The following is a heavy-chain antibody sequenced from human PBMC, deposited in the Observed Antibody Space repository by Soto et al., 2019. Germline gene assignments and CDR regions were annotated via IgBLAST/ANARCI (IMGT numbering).Heavy chain of an antibody. CDR2: IYYSGST. J-gene: IGHJ4*02. CDR1: GGSITTYY. CDR3: ARRGYSGYDSRLYYFDY. Sequence: SETLSLTCTVSGGSITTYYWSWLRQPPGKGLEWIGYIYYSGSTNYNPSLKSRVTISVDTSKNQFSLKLSSVTAADTAVYYCARRGYSGYDSRLYYFDYWGQGTLVTVS. V-gene: IGHV4-59*01. D-gene: IGHD5-12*01.